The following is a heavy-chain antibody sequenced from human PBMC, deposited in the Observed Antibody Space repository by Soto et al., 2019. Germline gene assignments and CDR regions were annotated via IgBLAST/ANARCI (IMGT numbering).Heavy chain of an antibody. J-gene: IGHJ2*01. CDR1: GFTFSVSA. Sequence: HPGGSLRLSCAASGFTFSVSAVHWVRQASGKGLEWIGRIRNKVNSYATVYPASVRGRFRLSRDDSKNTAYLQMNSLRTDDTAVYCCATLPNVDGGVGGRYFDLWGRGALVTVSS. CDR2: IRNKVNSYAT. CDR3: ATLPNVDGGVGGRYFDL. D-gene: IGHD4-17*01. V-gene: IGHV3-73*01.